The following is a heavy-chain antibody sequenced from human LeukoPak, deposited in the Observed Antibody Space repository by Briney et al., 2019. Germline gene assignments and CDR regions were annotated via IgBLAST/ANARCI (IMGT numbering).Heavy chain of an antibody. CDR2: ISGSGGST. Sequence: GGSLRLSCAASGFTFSSYAMSWVRQAPGKGLEWVSTISGSGGSTYYADSVKGRFTISRDSSKNTLYLQMNGLRAEDTALYSCAKDYCSGGSRYSGLDYWGQGTLVTVSS. CDR3: AKDYCSGGSRYSGLDY. J-gene: IGHJ4*02. V-gene: IGHV3-23*01. D-gene: IGHD2-15*01. CDR1: GFTFSSYA.